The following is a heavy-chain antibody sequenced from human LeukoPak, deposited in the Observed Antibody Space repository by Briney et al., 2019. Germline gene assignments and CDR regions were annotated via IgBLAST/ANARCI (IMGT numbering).Heavy chain of an antibody. J-gene: IGHJ4*02. CDR2: IYYSGGT. D-gene: IGHD4-11*01. CDR1: GGSISSYY. Sequence: SETLSLTCTVSGGSISSYYWSWIRQPPGKGLEWIGYIYYSGGTNYNPSLKSRVTISVDTSKNQFSLKLSSVTAADTAVYYCARRGSNYDGFDYWGQGTLVTVSS. CDR3: ARRGSNYDGFDY. V-gene: IGHV4-59*08.